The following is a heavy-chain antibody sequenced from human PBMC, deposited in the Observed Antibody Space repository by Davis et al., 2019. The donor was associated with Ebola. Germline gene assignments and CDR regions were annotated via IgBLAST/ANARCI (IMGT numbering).Heavy chain of an antibody. CDR1: GGSFSGYY. CDR3: ARRVVEDIVVVPAGDYYYGMDV. V-gene: IGHV4-34*01. J-gene: IGHJ6*02. Sequence: SETLSLTCTVSGGSFSGYYWSWIRQPPGKRLEWIGEINHSGSTNYNPSLKSRVTMSVDTSKNQFSLKLSSVTAADTAVYYCARRVVEDIVVVPAGDYYYGMDVWGQGTTVTVSS. CDR2: INHSGST. D-gene: IGHD2-2*01.